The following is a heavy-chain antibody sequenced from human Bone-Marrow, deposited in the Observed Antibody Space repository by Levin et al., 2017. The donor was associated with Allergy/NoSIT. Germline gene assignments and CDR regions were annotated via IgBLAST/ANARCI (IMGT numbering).Heavy chain of an antibody. Sequence: ASVKVSCKASGYTFTSYGISWVRQAPGQGLEWMGWISAYNGNTNYAQKLQGRVTMTTDTSTSTAYMELRSLRSDDTAVYYCARDHRTYRPFGLYYYYYMDVWGKGTTVTVSS. V-gene: IGHV1-18*01. CDR3: ARDHRTYRPFGLYYYYYMDV. CDR2: ISAYNGNT. D-gene: IGHD3/OR15-3a*01. CDR1: GYTFTSYG. J-gene: IGHJ6*03.